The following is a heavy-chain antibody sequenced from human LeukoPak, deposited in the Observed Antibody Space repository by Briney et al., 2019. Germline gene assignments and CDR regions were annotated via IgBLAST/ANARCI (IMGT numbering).Heavy chain of an antibody. CDR2: MNPNSGNT. D-gene: IGHD3-10*01. CDR1: GYTFTSYD. Sequence: ASVKVSCKASGYTFTSYDINWVRQATGQGREWMGWMNPNSGNTGYAQKFQGRVTMTRNTSISTAYMELSSLSSEDTAVYYCAIRYGSGEKYYYYYYMDVWGKGTTVTVSS. V-gene: IGHV1-8*01. J-gene: IGHJ6*03. CDR3: AIRYGSGEKYYYYYYMDV.